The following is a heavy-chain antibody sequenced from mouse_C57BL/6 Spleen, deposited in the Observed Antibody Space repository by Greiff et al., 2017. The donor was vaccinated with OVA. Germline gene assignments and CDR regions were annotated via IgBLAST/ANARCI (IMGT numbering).Heavy chain of an antibody. D-gene: IGHD1-1*01. CDR1: GYTFTDYY. CDR3: ARGSYGSSYGYAMDY. CDR2: INPNNGGT. V-gene: IGHV1-26*01. J-gene: IGHJ4*01. Sequence: VQLQQSGPELVKPGASVKISCKASGYTFTDYYMNWVKQSHGKSLEWIGDINPNNGGTSYNQKFKGKATLTVDKSSSTAYMELRSLTSEDSAVYYCARGSYGSSYGYAMDYWGQGTSVTVSS.